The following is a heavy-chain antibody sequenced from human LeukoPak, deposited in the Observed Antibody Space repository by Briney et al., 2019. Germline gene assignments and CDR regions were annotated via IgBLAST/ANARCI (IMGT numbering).Heavy chain of an antibody. CDR3: ARRGYSGLPDY. CDR2: IWYDGSNK. J-gene: IGHJ4*02. CDR1: GFIFNSYG. V-gene: IGHV3-33*01. Sequence: GGSLRLSCAASGFIFNSYGLHWVRQAPGKGLEWVAVIWYDGSNKYYADSVEGRFTISRDNSKNTLYLQMNSLRAEDTAVYYCARRGYSGLPDYWGQGTLVTVSS. D-gene: IGHD5-12*01.